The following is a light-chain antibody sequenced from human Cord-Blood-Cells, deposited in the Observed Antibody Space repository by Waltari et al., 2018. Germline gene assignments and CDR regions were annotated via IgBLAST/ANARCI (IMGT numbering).Light chain of an antibody. J-gene: IGKJ4*01. Sequence: DIQLTQSPSFLSASVGDRLTFTGRASQGISSDLAWYWQRPEKAPKLRVYAASTLQSGVPSTFSGRGSGTECTLTISCLQPEDCATDYCQQLNSYPLSFNGGTKVEI. V-gene: IGKV1-9*01. CDR1: QGISSD. CDR3: QQLNSYPLS. CDR2: AAS.